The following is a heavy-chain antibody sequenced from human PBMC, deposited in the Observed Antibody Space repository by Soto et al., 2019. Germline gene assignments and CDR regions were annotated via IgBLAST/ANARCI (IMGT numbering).Heavy chain of an antibody. CDR1: GFTFGTYA. D-gene: IGHD6-19*01. Sequence: GGSLRFSCAASGFTFGTYAMNWVRQAPGKGLEWVSSTPGSGGSAYYADSVKGRFTISRDNSKNTLYLQMDSLSPEDTAIYYCAKGGSSGWYYFDLWGHGTLVTVSS. V-gene: IGHV3-23*01. CDR2: TPGSGGSA. CDR3: AKGGSSGWYYFDL. J-gene: IGHJ4*01.